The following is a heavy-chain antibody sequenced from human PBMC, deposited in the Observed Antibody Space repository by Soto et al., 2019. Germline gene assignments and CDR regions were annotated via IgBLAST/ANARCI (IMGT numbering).Heavy chain of an antibody. CDR3: ANFNWYFDP. V-gene: IGHV4-59*01. CDR2: IYYTGST. J-gene: IGHJ2*01. Sequence: SETLSLTGTVSGRSISSYFWSWIRQPPGKGLEWIGYIYYTGSTNYNPSLKSRVTISVDTSKNQFSLQLSSVTAADTAVYYCANFNWYFDPLGRGTLVTVSS. CDR1: GRSISSYF.